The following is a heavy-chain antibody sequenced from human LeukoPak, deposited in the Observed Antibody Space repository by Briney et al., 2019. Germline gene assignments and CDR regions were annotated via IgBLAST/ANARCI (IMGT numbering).Heavy chain of an antibody. CDR3: ARANFLYCSSINCLFDY. CDR2: INPNSGDT. D-gene: IGHD2-2*01. Sequence: ASVKVSCKASGYTFTDYYMHRVRQAPGQGLEWMTWINPNSGDTYYAQKFQGRVTMTRDTSISTAYMELSWLRSNDTAVYYCARANFLYCSSINCLFDYWGQGTLVTVSS. CDR1: GYTFTDYY. J-gene: IGHJ4*02. V-gene: IGHV1-2*02.